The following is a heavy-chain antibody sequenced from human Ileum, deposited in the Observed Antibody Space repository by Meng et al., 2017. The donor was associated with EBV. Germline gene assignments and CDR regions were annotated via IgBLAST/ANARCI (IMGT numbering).Heavy chain of an antibody. J-gene: IGHJ4*02. Sequence: QVQLVESGADMKKPGASVEFSCKASGYKFDDYTIQWLRQAPGQRLEWLGWINPGIGSTYDSKTIRGRLTITMDTSASTVYMRLTSLTSEDTAVYYCAREEGGRFDSWGQGTLVTVSS. CDR2: INPGIGST. CDR1: GYKFDDYT. CDR3: AREEGGRFDS. D-gene: IGHD2-15*01. V-gene: IGHV1-3*01.